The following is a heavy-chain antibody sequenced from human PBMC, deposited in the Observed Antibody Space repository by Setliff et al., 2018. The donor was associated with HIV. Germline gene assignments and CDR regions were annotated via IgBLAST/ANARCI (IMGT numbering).Heavy chain of an antibody. Sequence: ASVKVSCKASAYTFTDYYIHWVRQAPGQGLEWMGWFNPNNGGANYARKFQGRVTMTRDTSISTAYMELSRLKSDDTAVYYCASGSPAYCTRIICRQPLGYWGQGTLVTVSS. V-gene: IGHV1-2*02. J-gene: IGHJ4*02. CDR2: FNPNNGGA. D-gene: IGHD2-8*01. CDR1: AYTFTDYY. CDR3: ASGSPAYCTRIICRQPLGY.